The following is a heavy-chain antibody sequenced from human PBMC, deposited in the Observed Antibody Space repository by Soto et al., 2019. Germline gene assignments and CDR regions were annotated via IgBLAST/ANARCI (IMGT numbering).Heavy chain of an antibody. CDR1: GITFRNYG. V-gene: IGHV3-33*01. Sequence: QVQLVESGGGVVQPGRSLRLSCVASGITFRNYGMHWVRQAPGRGLEWVACIWYDGSNKYYTDSVKGRFPASRANAKNEVFLQMNSLTGADTAVYDCATDRQDRYSDLGCRGTLVIVSS. J-gene: IGHJ2*01. CDR2: IWYDGSNK. CDR3: ATDRQDRYSDL.